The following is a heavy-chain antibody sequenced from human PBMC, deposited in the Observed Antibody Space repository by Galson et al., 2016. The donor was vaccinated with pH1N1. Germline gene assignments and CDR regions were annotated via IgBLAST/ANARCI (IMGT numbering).Heavy chain of an antibody. D-gene: IGHD5-24*01. V-gene: IGHV3-43D*03. CDR2: ISWNGLST. Sequence: SLRLSCAASGFTFDDYAMHWVRHAPGKGLEWVSLISWNGLSTDYADSVKGRFTISRDNSKNSLYLQMNSLRAEDTALYYCAKSDGYYGGYFDYWGQGTLVTVSS. CDR3: AKSDGYYGGYFDY. J-gene: IGHJ4*02. CDR1: GFTFDDYA.